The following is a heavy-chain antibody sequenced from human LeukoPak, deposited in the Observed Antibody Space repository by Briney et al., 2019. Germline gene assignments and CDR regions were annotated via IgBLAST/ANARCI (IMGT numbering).Heavy chain of an antibody. CDR3: ARGLDYDSSPLAFDP. D-gene: IGHD3-22*01. CDR2: IYYSGST. CDR1: GGSISSYY. Sequence: NPSETLSLTCTVSGGSISSYYWSWIRQPPGKGLEWIGYIYYSGSTNYNPSLKSRVTISVDTSKNQFSLKLSSVTAADTAVYYCARGLDYDSSPLAFDPWGQGTLVTVSS. J-gene: IGHJ5*02. V-gene: IGHV4-59*01.